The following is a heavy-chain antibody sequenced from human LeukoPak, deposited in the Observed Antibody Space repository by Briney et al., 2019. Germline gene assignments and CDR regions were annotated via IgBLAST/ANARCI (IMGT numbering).Heavy chain of an antibody. V-gene: IGHV4-59*01. CDR3: ARASDTAMVINY. J-gene: IGHJ4*02. CDR2: IYYSGST. D-gene: IGHD5-18*01. Sequence: NTSETLSLTCTVSGGSISSYYWSWIRQPPGKGLEWIGYIYYSGSTNYNPSLKSRVTISVDTFKNQFSLKLSSVTAADTAVYYCARASDTAMVINYWGQGTLVTVSS. CDR1: GGSISSYY.